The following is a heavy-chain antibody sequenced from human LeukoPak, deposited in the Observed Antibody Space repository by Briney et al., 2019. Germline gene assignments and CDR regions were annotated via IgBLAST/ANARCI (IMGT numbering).Heavy chain of an antibody. CDR1: GGTFSSYA. J-gene: IGHJ4*02. CDR2: IIPMFDTA. Sequence: GASVKVACKASGGTFSSYAISWVRQAPGQGLEWMGGIIPMFDTANYAQKFQGRVTITADKSTSTAYMELSSLRSEDTAVYYCASVSAYCSSTSCYGTYYFDYWGPGTLVTVSS. D-gene: IGHD2-2*01. CDR3: ASVSAYCSSTSCYGTYYFDY. V-gene: IGHV1-69*06.